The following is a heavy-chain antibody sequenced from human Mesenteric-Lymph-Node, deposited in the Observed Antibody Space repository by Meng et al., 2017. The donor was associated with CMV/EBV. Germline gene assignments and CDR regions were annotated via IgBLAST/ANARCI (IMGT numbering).Heavy chain of an antibody. D-gene: IGHD2-15*01. Sequence: GGSLRLSCADPSFTLSDFAMAWVRQGPGKGLEWVSTITASGSSTYYADSVKGRFTISRDNSKNTLYLQMNSLRAEDTAVYYCAKNPRIALFDAFDIWGQGTMVTVSS. J-gene: IGHJ3*02. CDR1: SFTLSDFA. V-gene: IGHV3-23*01. CDR2: ITASGSST. CDR3: AKNPRIALFDAFDI.